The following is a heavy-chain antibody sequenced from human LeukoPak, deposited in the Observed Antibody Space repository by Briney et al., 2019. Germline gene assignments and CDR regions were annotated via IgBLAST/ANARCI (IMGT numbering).Heavy chain of an antibody. D-gene: IGHD4-17*01. V-gene: IGHV1-2*02. J-gene: IGHJ6*02. CDR2: ISPNSGGT. CDR3: ASSEGTVTREYYYYGMDV. Sequence: ASVKVSCKASGYTFSGYYMHWVRQAPGQGLEWMGWISPNSGGTNYAQKFQGRVTMTRDTSISTAYMELSRLRSDDTAVYYCASSEGTVTREYYYYGMDVWGQGTTVTVSS. CDR1: GYTFSGYY.